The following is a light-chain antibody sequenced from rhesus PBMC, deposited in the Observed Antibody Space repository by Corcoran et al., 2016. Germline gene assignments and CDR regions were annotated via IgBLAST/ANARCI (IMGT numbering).Light chain of an antibody. CDR3: AQALDFPLT. Sequence: DIVMTQTPLSLPITPGEPASISCRSSQSLLHRNGNTYLHWYLQKPGQSPQLLLYGTSNRAFGVPDRFSGSGSGTDFTLKISKVEAEDVGVYYCAQALDFPLTFGGGTKVEIK. CDR2: GTS. V-gene: IGKV2-72*01. CDR1: QSLLHRNGNTY. J-gene: IGKJ4*01.